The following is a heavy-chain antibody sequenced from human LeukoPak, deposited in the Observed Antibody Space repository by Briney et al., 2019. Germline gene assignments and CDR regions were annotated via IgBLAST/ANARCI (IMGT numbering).Heavy chain of an antibody. J-gene: IGHJ4*02. V-gene: IGHV4-39*07. CDR3: ARGERYQLLGLY. Sequence: SETLSLTCNVSDDSISSSSYYWAWIRQPPGKGLEWIGSVYYSGSTYYNPSLKSRVTISVDTSKNQFSLKLSSVTAADTAVYYCARGERYQLLGLYWGQGTLVTVSS. D-gene: IGHD2-2*01. CDR2: VYYSGST. CDR1: DDSISSSSYY.